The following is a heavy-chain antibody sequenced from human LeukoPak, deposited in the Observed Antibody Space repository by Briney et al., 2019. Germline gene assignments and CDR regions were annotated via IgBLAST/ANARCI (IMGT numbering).Heavy chain of an antibody. Sequence: GGSLRLSCAASGFTFSTYWMTWVRQAPGKGLEWVANMKRDGSEIYYAGSVKGRFTISRDNAKNSLYLQMNSLRAEDTAVYYCARYTDYYFDYCGQGTLVTVSS. D-gene: IGHD2-2*02. J-gene: IGHJ4*02. CDR1: GFTFSTYW. V-gene: IGHV3-7*01. CDR2: MKRDGSEI. CDR3: ARYTDYYFDY.